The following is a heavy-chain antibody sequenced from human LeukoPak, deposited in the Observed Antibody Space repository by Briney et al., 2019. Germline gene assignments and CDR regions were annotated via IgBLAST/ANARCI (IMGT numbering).Heavy chain of an antibody. Sequence: GESLKISCKGSEYSFTNYWIGWVRQMPGKGLEWMGIIYPADSDTRYSPSFQGQVTISADKSITTAYLQWGSLKASDTAMYYCARRKGDGYNSPFDFWGQGTLVTVSS. J-gene: IGHJ4*02. CDR2: IYPADSDT. CDR1: EYSFTNYW. D-gene: IGHD5-24*01. CDR3: ARRKGDGYNSPFDF. V-gene: IGHV5-51*01.